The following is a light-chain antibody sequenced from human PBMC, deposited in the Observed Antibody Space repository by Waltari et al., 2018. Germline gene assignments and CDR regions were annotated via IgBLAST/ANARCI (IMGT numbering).Light chain of an antibody. J-gene: IGLJ3*02. CDR2: EGS. CDR3: CSYAGSSTLPV. V-gene: IGLV2-23*01. Sequence: QSALTRPASWSGSPGQSITISLPRTRSDVGSYNLVSWYQQHPGKAPKLMIYEGSQRPSGVSNRFSGSKSGNTASLTISGLQAEDEADYYCCSYAGSSTLPVFGGGTKLTVL. CDR1: RSDVGSYNL.